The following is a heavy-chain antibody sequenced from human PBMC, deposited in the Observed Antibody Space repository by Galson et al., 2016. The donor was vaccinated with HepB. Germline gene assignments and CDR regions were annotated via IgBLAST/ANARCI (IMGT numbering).Heavy chain of an antibody. CDR1: GDTFTNYV. V-gene: IGHV1-69*13. J-gene: IGHJ4*02. Sequence: SVKVSCKASGDTFTNYVFSWVRQAPGQGLEWMGGVIPIFGTTDYAQKFQGRLTITADESTSTTYMELTYLRSEDTAVYYCAKSGSYYIFDYWGQGTLVTVSS. CDR2: VIPIFGTT. D-gene: IGHD1-26*01. CDR3: AKSGSYYIFDY.